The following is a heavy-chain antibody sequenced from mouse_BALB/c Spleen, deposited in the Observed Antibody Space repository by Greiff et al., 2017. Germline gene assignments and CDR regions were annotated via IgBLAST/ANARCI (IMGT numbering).Heavy chain of an antibody. CDR3: ARWIYGSSPYYFDY. V-gene: IGHV3-8*02. Sequence: EVQLKESGPSLVKPSQTLSLTCSVTGDSITSGYWNWIRKFPGNKLEYMGYISYSGSTYYNPSLKSRISITRDTSKNQYYLQLNSVTTEDTATYYCARWIYGSSPYYFDYWGQGTTLTVSS. CDR1: GDSITSGY. CDR2: ISYSGST. J-gene: IGHJ2*01. D-gene: IGHD1-1*01.